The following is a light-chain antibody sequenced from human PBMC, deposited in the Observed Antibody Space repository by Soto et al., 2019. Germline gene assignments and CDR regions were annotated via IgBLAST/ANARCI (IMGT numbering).Light chain of an antibody. V-gene: IGKV1-27*01. J-gene: IGKJ5*01. CDR2: AAS. CDR1: QGISNY. CDR3: QKYNSALGAT. Sequence: DIQMTQSPSSLSASVGDRVTITCRASQGISNYLAWYQQKPGKVPKLLIYAASTLQSGVPSRFSGSGSGTDLTLTISSLQPEDVATYYCQKYNSALGATFGQGTRLEIK.